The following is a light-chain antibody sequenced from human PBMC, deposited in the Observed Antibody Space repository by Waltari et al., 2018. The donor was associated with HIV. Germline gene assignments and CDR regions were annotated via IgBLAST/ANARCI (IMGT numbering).Light chain of an antibody. CDR3: AAWDDGLWV. CDR1: SSNIGSNY. J-gene: IGLJ3*02. CDR2: TKN. V-gene: IGLV1-47*01. Sequence: QSVLTQPPSASGTPGQRVTISCSGSSSNIGSNYVYWYQQLPGTAPKLLIYTKNQRPSGVPDRFSGSKSGTSASRAIGGVRAEDEADYYCAAWDDGLWVLGGGTKLTVL.